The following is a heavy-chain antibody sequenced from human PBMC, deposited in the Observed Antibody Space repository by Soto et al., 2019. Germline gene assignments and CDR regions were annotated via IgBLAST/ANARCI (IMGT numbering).Heavy chain of an antibody. Sequence: GESLKISCQVSGYTFTIYWIGWVRQMPGKGLEWMGIIFPSDSDTRYSPSFQGQVTISADRSTSTVFLQWASLKASDTAVYFCARKDKSGYFNWFDPWGQGTLVTVSS. V-gene: IGHV5-51*01. CDR2: IFPSDSDT. D-gene: IGHD3-22*01. CDR1: GYTFTIYW. CDR3: ARKDKSGYFNWFDP. J-gene: IGHJ5*02.